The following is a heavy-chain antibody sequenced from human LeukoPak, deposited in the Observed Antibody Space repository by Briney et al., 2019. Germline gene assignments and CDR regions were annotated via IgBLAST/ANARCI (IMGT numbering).Heavy chain of an antibody. V-gene: IGHV3-74*01. CDR3: ARGGYYYDSSGYYYGSRFVGY. Sequence: GGSLGLSCAASGFTFSSYWMHWVRQAPGKGLVWVSRINSDGSSTSYADSVKGRFTISRDNAKNTLYLQMNSLRAEDTAVYYCARGGYYYDSSGYYYGSRFVGYWGQGTLVTVSS. CDR2: INSDGSST. D-gene: IGHD3-22*01. CDR1: GFTFSSYW. J-gene: IGHJ4*02.